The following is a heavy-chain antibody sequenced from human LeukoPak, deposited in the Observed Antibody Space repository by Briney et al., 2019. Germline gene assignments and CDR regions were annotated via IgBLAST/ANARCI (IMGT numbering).Heavy chain of an antibody. J-gene: IGHJ4*02. D-gene: IGHD2-2*01. CDR3: ARVPPYCSSTSCN. V-gene: IGHV1-69*13. CDR2: IIPIFGTA. CDR1: GGTFSSYA. Sequence: SVKVSCKSSGGTFSSYAVSWVRQAPGQGLAWMGGIIPIFGTANFAQKFRGGATITADESTRTAYMELSGLTSERTAVYYCARVPPYCSSTSCNWGQGTLVSVSS.